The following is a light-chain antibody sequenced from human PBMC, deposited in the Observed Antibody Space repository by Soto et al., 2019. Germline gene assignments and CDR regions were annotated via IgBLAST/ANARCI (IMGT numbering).Light chain of an antibody. CDR3: VQGTHWPWT. CDR2: QVS. J-gene: IGKJ1*01. V-gene: IGKV2-30*01. CDR1: QGLVYSDGNTF. Sequence: DVVMTQSPLSLSVTLRQPASISCRSSQGLVYSDGNTFLNWFHQRPGQSPRRLIYQVSNRDSGVPDRFSGSGSGPEYTLTISGVEAEDVGIYYCVQGTHWPWTFGQGTKVEIK.